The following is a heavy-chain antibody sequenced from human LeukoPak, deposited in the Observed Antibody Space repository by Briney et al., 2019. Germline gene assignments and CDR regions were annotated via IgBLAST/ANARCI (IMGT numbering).Heavy chain of an antibody. Sequence: PGGSLRLSCVASGFTFSNYAKSWVRQAPGKGLEWVSGLTGSGGNTYYADFVKGRFTISRDNSKNTLSLQMNSLRAEDAAVYYCVKFRGIQHYNYHMDVWGKGTTVTVSS. V-gene: IGHV3-23*01. J-gene: IGHJ6*03. D-gene: IGHD3-10*01. CDR3: VKFRGIQHYNYHMDV. CDR1: GFTFSNYA. CDR2: LTGSGGNT.